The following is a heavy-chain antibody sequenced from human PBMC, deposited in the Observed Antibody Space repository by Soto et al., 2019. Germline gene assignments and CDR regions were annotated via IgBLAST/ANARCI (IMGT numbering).Heavy chain of an antibody. CDR2: IFYSGST. CDR1: CGSISSGDYY. CDR3: ARLRITSWALDS. D-gene: IGHD1-20*01. Sequence: SATLSLTCTVSCGSISSGDYYWRWIRQPPGKVLEWIGYIFYSGSTYYNPSLKSRVTISLDTSKNHFSLELSSVTAADTAVYFCARLRITSWALDSWGQGTLV. J-gene: IGHJ5*01. V-gene: IGHV4-30-4*01.